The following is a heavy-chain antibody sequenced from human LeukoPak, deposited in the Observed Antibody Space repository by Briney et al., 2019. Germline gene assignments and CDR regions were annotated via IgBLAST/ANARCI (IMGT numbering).Heavy chain of an antibody. CDR1: GVSISSGGYY. Sequence: PSQTLSLTCTVSGVSISSGGYYWSWIRQHPGKALEWSGYIYYSGSTYYNPSLKSRVTISVDTSKNQFSLKLSSVTAADTAVYYCARDGRRYSSSWYYFDFWGQGTLVTVSS. D-gene: IGHD6-13*01. CDR2: IYYSGST. CDR3: ARDGRRYSSSWYYFDF. V-gene: IGHV4-31*03. J-gene: IGHJ4*02.